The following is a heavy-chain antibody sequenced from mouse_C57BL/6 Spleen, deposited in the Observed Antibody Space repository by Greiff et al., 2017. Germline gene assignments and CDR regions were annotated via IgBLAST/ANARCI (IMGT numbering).Heavy chain of an antibody. CDR2: ISSGSSTI. CDR3: ARSYYSNYVDY. J-gene: IGHJ2*01. CDR1: GFTFSDYG. V-gene: IGHV5-17*01. D-gene: IGHD2-5*01. Sequence: EVKLVESGGGLVKPGGSLKLSCAASGFTFSDYGMHWVRQAPEKGLEWVAYISSGSSTIYYADTVKGRFTISRDNAKNSLFLQMTSLRSEDTAMYYCARSYYSNYVDYWGQGTTLTVSS.